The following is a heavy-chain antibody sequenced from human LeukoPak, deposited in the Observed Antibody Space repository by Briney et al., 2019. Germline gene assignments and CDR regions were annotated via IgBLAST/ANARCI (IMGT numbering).Heavy chain of an antibody. CDR1: GGSISSYY. D-gene: IGHD1-7*01. J-gene: IGHJ4*02. CDR2: IYYSGST. V-gene: IGHV4-59*08. Sequence: SETLSLTCTVSGGSISSYYWSWIRQPPGKGLEWIGYIYYSGSTSYNPSLYSRVTISVDTPKNQFSLKLSSVTAADTAVYYCARHVRRNYHRYLDYWGQGTLVTVSS. CDR3: ARHVRRNYHRYLDY.